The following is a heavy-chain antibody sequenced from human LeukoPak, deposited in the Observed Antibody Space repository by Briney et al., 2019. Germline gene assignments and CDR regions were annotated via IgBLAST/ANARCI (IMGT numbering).Heavy chain of an antibody. D-gene: IGHD2-21*01. J-gene: IGHJ4*02. CDR3: VREGEGPPSKDFDY. CDR2: IGPHSTFT. CDR1: GFTFTDHY. V-gene: IGHV1-2*02. Sequence: ASVKVSCKSSGFTFTDHYIHWVRQGPGQGLEWMGYIGPHSTFTSSPQEFQGRVTMTRDASMSTAYMELTRLTSDDTAVYYCVREGEGPPSKDFDYWGQGTLVTVSS.